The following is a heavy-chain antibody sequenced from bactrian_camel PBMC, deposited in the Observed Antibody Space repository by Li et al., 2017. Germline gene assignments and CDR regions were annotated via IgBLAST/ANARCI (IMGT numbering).Heavy chain of an antibody. CDR2: IDGNGRT. Sequence: HVQLVESGGGSVQAGGSLRLSCRVSGSPQTIKYMGWFRQTPGKQREGVAGIDGNGRTTYADSVKGRFTISKDNAKNTLYLQMNSLKPEDTAMYYCATKPAPSGGGCFGPGTFDYWGQGTQVTVS. V-gene: IGHV3S53*01. CDR1: GSPQTIKY. D-gene: IGHD4*01. J-gene: IGHJ4*01. CDR3: ATKPAPSGGGCFGPGTFDY.